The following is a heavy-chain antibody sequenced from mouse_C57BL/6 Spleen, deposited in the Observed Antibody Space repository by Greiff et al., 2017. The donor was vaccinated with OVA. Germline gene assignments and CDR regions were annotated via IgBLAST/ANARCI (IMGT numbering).Heavy chain of an antibody. CDR3: TRSEVGGYWYFDV. CDR2: IYPGNSDT. V-gene: IGHV1-5*01. D-gene: IGHD1-3*01. J-gene: IGHJ1*03. CDR1: GYTFTSYW. Sequence: EVQLQQSGPVLARPGASVKMSCKTSGYTFTSYWMHWVKQRPGQGLEWIGAIYPGNSDTSYNQKFKGKAKLTAVTSASTAYMELSSLTNEDSAVYYCTRSEVGGYWYFDVWGTGTTVTVSS.